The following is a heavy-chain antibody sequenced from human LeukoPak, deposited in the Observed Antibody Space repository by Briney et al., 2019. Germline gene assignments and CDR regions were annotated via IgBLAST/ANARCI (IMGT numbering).Heavy chain of an antibody. J-gene: IGHJ5*02. CDR2: IYYSGST. Sequence: PSETLSLTCTVSGGSISSYYWSWIRQPPGKGLEWIGYIYYSGSTNYNPPLKSRVTISVDTSKNQFSLKLSSVTAADTAVYYCARDSRSSVWFDPWGQGTLVTVSS. V-gene: IGHV4-59*01. D-gene: IGHD2-2*01. CDR3: ARDSRSSVWFDP. CDR1: GGSISSYY.